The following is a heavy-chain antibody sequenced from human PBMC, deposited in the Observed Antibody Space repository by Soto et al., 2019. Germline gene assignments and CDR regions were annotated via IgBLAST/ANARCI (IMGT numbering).Heavy chain of an antibody. D-gene: IGHD5-12*01. V-gene: IGHV5-51*01. J-gene: IGHJ3*02. CDR2: IYPGYSDS. Sequence: EXLMISCKCSGYXFPTYWLAWVRHKPGRGLEYMGIIYPGYSDSRYRPALQGQVTISTDKSIKNAYLQWTSLKASETAIYYCARSRVSTPRLEDPFDIWGQGTMVTVS. CDR1: GYXFPTYW. CDR3: ARSRVSTPRLEDPFDI.